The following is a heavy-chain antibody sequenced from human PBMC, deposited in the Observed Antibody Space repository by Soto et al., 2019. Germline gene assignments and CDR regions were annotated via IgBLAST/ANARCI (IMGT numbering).Heavy chain of an antibody. V-gene: IGHV3-33*01. CDR3: ARDMGDYVWGRDRSYGKDG. Sequence: QVQLVESGGGVVQPGRSLRLSCAASGFTFSSYGMHWVRQAPGKGLEWVAVIWYDGSNKYYADSVKGRFTISRDNSKKTLYLQMNSLRAEDTAVYYCARDMGDYVWGRDRSYGKDGWGQGTTVNVSS. J-gene: IGHJ6*02. D-gene: IGHD3-16*02. CDR2: IWYDGSNK. CDR1: GFTFSSYG.